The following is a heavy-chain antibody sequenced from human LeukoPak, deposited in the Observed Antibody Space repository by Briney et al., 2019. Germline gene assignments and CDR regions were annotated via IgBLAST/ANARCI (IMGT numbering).Heavy chain of an antibody. D-gene: IGHD3-3*01. J-gene: IGHJ6*02. CDR1: GFTFSSYW. V-gene: IGHV3-7*01. Sequence: GGSLRLSCAASGFTFSSYWMSWVRQAPGKGLEWVANIKQDGSEKYYVDSVKGRFTISRDNAKNSLYLQMNSLRAEDTAVYYCARGAPSQYYDFWSGYYTGYYYYGMDVWGQGTTVTVSS. CDR2: IKQDGSEK. CDR3: ARGAPSQYYDFWSGYYTGYYYYGMDV.